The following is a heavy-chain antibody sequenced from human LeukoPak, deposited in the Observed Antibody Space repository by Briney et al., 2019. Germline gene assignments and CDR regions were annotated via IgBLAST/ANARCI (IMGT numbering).Heavy chain of an antibody. J-gene: IGHJ4*02. CDR3: ARDLDGYSGSHEYYFDY. V-gene: IGHV3-33*01. CDR2: IWYDGSNK. D-gene: IGHD1-26*01. Sequence: PGGSLRLSCAASGFTFSSYGMHWVRQAPGKGLEWVAVIWYDGSNKYYADSVKGRFTISRDNSKNTLYLQMNSLRAEDTAVYYCARDLDGYSGSHEYYFDYWGQGTLVTVSS. CDR1: GFTFSSYG.